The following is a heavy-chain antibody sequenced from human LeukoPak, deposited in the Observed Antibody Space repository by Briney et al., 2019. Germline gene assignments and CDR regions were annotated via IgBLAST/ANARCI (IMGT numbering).Heavy chain of an antibody. D-gene: IGHD3-3*01. Sequence: GGSLRLSCTASTLSLSTSALDWVRQAPGKGLEWVAFMQTDGRDIYYADSVKGRFTISRDNSKNTLYLQMNSLRPEDTAVYCCVKGADFGFFHWGPGTLVTVSS. CDR1: TLSLSTSA. V-gene: IGHV3-30*02. CDR2: MQTDGRDI. CDR3: VKGADFGFFH. J-gene: IGHJ4*02.